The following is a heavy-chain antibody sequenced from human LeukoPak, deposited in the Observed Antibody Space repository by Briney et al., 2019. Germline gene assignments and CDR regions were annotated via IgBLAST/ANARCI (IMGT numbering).Heavy chain of an antibody. CDR2: ISSNGGST. CDR1: GFTFSRYA. J-gene: IGHJ4*02. D-gene: IGHD6-13*01. CDR3: AKISTPIPAAGAMDN. V-gene: IGHV3-64*04. Sequence: GGSLRLSCSASGFTFSRYAMHWVRQAPGKGLEYVSAISSNGGSTYYADSVRGRFTISRDNSKSTLYLQMNGLRAEDTAVYYCAKISTPIPAAGAMDNWGQGTLVTVSS.